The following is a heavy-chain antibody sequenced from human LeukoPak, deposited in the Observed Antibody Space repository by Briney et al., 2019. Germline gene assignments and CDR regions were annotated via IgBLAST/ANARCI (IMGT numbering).Heavy chain of an antibody. CDR2: ISSSSSYI. D-gene: IGHD2-15*01. CDR1: GFTFSSYS. Sequence: GGSLRLSCAASGFTFSSYSMNWVRQAPGKGLEWVSSISSSSSYIYYADSVKGRFTISRDNAKNSLYLQMNSLRAEDTAVYYCARDAQRTTPPYYYGMDVWGQGTTVTVSS. V-gene: IGHV3-21*01. CDR3: ARDAQRTTPPYYYGMDV. J-gene: IGHJ6*02.